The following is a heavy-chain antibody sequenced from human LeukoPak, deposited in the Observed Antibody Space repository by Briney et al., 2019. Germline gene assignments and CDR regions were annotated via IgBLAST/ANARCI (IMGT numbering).Heavy chain of an antibody. CDR1: GGSISSYY. CDR2: IYYSGST. J-gene: IGHJ5*02. Sequence: PSETLSLTCTVSGGSISSYYWSWIRQPPGKGLEWIGYIYYSGSTNYNPSLKSRVTISVDTSKNQFSLKLSSVTAADTAVYYCARAITIFGVGYQFDPWGQGTLVTVSS. CDR3: ARAITIFGVGYQFDP. V-gene: IGHV4-59*01. D-gene: IGHD3-3*01.